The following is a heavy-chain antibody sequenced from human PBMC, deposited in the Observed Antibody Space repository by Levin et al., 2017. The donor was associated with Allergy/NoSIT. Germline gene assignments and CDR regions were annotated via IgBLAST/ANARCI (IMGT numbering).Heavy chain of an antibody. D-gene: IGHD6-13*01. CDR1: GGSTSSYSYY. Sequence: PSETLSLTCTVSGGSTSSYSYYWGWIRQPPGKGLEWIGNIFDSGRTYYNPSLRSRVTISVDTSQNQFSLRLSSVTAADTAVYYCARDPYSTSWYIVADAFDIWGQGTMVTVSS. V-gene: IGHV4-39*07. CDR2: IFDSGRT. CDR3: ARDPYSTSWYIVADAFDI. J-gene: IGHJ3*02.